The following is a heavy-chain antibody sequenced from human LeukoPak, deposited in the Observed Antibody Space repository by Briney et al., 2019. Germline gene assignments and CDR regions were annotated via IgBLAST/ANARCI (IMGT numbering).Heavy chain of an antibody. CDR2: IRGSGGGS. J-gene: IGHJ3*02. V-gene: IGHV3-23*01. CDR3: ARDPDGSYSDAFDI. Sequence: GGSLRLSCAASGFTLSSYAMNWVRQAPGKGLEWVSVIRGSGGGSYYGDSVKGRFTISRDNSKNSLYLQMNSLRAEDTAVYYCARDPDGSYSDAFDIWGQGTMVTVSS. D-gene: IGHD1-26*01. CDR1: GFTLSSYA.